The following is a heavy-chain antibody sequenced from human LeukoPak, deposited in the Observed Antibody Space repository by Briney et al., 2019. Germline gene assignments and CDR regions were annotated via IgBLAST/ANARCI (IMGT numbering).Heavy chain of an antibody. V-gene: IGHV3-7*01. D-gene: IGHD3-9*01. CDR2: IKQDGSEK. CDR3: ARDVILTGYTPDAFDI. J-gene: IGHJ3*02. CDR1: GFTFSTYW. Sequence: GGSLRLSCAASGFTFSTYWMSWVRQAPGKGLEGVANIKQDGSEKYYVDSVKGRFTISRDNAKNSLYLQMNSLRAEDTALYYCARDVILTGYTPDAFDIWGQGTMVTVSS.